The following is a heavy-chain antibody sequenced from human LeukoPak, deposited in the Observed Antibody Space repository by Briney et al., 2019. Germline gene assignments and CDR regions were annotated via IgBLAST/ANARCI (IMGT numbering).Heavy chain of an antibody. CDR1: GFTFSSYA. V-gene: IGHV3-23*01. Sequence: GGSLRLSCAASGFTFSSYAMSWVRQAPGKGLEWVSAISGSGGSTYYADSVKGRFTISRDNSKSTLYLQMNSLRAEDTAVYYCAKDPVEMATIYYYYYYMDVWGKGTTVTVSS. CDR2: ISGSGGST. D-gene: IGHD5-24*01. J-gene: IGHJ6*03. CDR3: AKDPVEMATIYYYYYYMDV.